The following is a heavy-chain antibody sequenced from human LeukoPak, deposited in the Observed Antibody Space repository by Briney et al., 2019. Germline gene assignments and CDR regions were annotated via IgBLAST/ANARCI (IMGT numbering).Heavy chain of an antibody. Sequence: GASVKVSCKASGGTFSSYAISWVRQAPGQGLEWMGGIIPISGTANYAQKFQGRVTITADESTSTAYMELSSLRSEDTAVYYCARDLRRTIAAAGPFDYWGRGTLVTVSS. J-gene: IGHJ4*02. D-gene: IGHD6-13*01. V-gene: IGHV1-69*13. CDR3: ARDLRRTIAAAGPFDY. CDR2: IIPISGTA. CDR1: GGTFSSYA.